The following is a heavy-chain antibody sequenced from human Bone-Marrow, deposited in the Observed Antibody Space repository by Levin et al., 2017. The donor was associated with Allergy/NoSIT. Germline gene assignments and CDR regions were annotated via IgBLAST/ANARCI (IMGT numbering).Heavy chain of an antibody. CDR3: ARDAFGSGSCQMQH. D-gene: IGHD3-10*01. V-gene: IGHV3-33*01. J-gene: IGHJ1*01. CDR1: GFTFSTHG. CDR2: IWDDGSNQ. Sequence: SCAASGFTFSTHGMHWVRQAPGKGLEWVAVIWDDGSNQLYADAVKGRFTISRDNSRNTVFLQMNSLRAEDTAVYFCARDAFGSGSCQMQHWGQGTLVTVSS.